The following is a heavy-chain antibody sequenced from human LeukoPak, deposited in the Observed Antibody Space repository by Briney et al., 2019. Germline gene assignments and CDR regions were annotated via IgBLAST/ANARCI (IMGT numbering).Heavy chain of an antibody. V-gene: IGHV3-21*01. CDR3: ARGTRVLLPVGI. Sequence: GGSLRLSCEASGFTFSSYSMNWVRQAPGKGLEWVSSISSSSSYIYYADSVKGRFTISRDNAKNSLYLQMNSLRAEDTAVYYCARGTRVLLPVGIWGQGTMVTVSS. D-gene: IGHD3-10*01. CDR1: GFTFSSYS. J-gene: IGHJ3*02. CDR2: ISSSSSYI.